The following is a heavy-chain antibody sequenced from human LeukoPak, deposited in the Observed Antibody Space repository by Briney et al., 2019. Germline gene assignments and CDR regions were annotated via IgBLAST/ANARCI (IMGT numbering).Heavy chain of an antibody. V-gene: IGHV1-8*01. CDR3: ATRYCSSTSCYGFDH. J-gene: IGHJ4*02. Sequence: EASVKVSCKASGYTFTSYDINWVRQATGQGLEWMGWMNPNSGNTGYAQKLQGRVTMTRNTSISTAYMELSSLRSEDTAVYYCATRYCSSTSCYGFDHWGQGTLVTVSS. CDR1: GYTFTSYD. D-gene: IGHD2-2*01. CDR2: MNPNSGNT.